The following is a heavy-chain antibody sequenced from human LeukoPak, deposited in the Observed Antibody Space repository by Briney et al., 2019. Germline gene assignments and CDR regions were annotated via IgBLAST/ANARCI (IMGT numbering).Heavy chain of an antibody. CDR3: ARAGRDYYDSSGYYFPL. CDR2: ISYDGSNK. CDR1: GFTFSSYA. Sequence: GGSLRLSCAASGFTFSSYAMHWVRQAPGKGLEWVAVISYDGSNKYYVDSVKGRFTISRDNSKNTLYLQMNSLRVEDTAVYYCARAGRDYYDSSGYYFPLWGQGTLVTVSS. D-gene: IGHD3-22*01. V-gene: IGHV3-30*04. J-gene: IGHJ4*02.